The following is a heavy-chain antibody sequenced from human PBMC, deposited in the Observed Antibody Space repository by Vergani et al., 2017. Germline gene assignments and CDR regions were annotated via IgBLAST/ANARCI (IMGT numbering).Heavy chain of an antibody. V-gene: IGHV4-39*01. CDR2: IYYSGST. J-gene: IGHJ6*03. CDR1: GGSISSSSYY. D-gene: IGHD3-22*01. Sequence: QVQLQESGPGLVKPSETLSLTCTVSGGSISSSSYYWGWIRQPPGKGLEWIGSIYYSGSTYYNPSLKSRVTISVDTSKNQFSLKLSSVTAADTAVYYCARPRPDYYDSSGYYYYYYMDVWGKGTTVTVS. CDR3: ARPRPDYYDSSGYYYYYYMDV.